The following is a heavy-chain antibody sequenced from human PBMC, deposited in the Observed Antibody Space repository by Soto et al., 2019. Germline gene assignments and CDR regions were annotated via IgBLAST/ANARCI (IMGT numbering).Heavy chain of an antibody. D-gene: IGHD1-26*01. CDR1: ELRLTDYP. Sequence: EVQLLESGGGLVQPGGPWRRSFAVFELRLTDYPLDGVRQPPGKGREWISRISGSALSTYYADPVKGRFTTSRDNSNNTLYLEMSSLRGEDTAVYYCAKPQSGSYYAAFDVWGQGTMVTVSS. CDR2: ISGSALST. J-gene: IGHJ3*01. CDR3: AKPQSGSYYAAFDV. V-gene: IGHV3-23*01.